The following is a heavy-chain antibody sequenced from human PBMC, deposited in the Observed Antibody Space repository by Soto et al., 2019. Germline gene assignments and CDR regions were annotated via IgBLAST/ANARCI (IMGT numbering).Heavy chain of an antibody. CDR1: GFTGSTNY. D-gene: IGHD3-3*01. Sequence: GGSLSLSFAASGFTGSTNYACGARQPTGKGPAWVSDIVSDGSTYDADSVKGGFTISRDNSKNTLYLQMNSLRAEDTAVYYCARDQRSHNFWSGYNVWGKGTTVTVSS. J-gene: IGHJ6*04. CDR2: IVSDGST. CDR3: ARDQRSHNFWSGYNV. V-gene: IGHV3-66*01.